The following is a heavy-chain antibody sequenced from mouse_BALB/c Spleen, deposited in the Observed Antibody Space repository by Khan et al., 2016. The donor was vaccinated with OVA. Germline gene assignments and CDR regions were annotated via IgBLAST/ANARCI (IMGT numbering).Heavy chain of an antibody. CDR3: TRDGNYAHWYFDV. CDR2: ISSGGSYT. D-gene: IGHD2-1*01. V-gene: IGHV5-6-4*01. Sequence: EVELVESGGGLVKPGGSLKLSCAASGFTFSSYTMSWVRQTPEKRLEWVATISSGGSYTYYPDSVKGRFTISRDNAKNTLYLQMRSLKSEDTAMYYCTRDGNYAHWYFDVWGAGTTVTVAS. J-gene: IGHJ1*01. CDR1: GFTFSSYT.